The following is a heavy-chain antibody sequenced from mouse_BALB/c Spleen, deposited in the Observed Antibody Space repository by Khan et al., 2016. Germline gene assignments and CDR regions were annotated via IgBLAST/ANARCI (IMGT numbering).Heavy chain of an antibody. V-gene: IGHV3-2*02. CDR2: ITYGGYT. D-gene: IGHD1-1*01. Sequence: VQLQESGPGLVKPSQSLSLTCTVTGYSITSDYAWNWIRQFPGNKLEWMGYITYGGYTSYNPSLKSRISITRDTSKNQFFLQLNSVTTEDTATYYCATSGNYFDYWGQGTTLTVSS. J-gene: IGHJ2*01. CDR1: GYSITSDYA. CDR3: ATSGNYFDY.